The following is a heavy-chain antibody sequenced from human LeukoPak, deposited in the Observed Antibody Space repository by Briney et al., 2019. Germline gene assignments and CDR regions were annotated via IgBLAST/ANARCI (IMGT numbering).Heavy chain of an antibody. CDR1: GFTISSHG. V-gene: IGHV3-33*08. Sequence: GGSLRLSCAVSGFTISSHGMHWVRQAPGKGLEWVAVIWYDGSNKYYADSVKGRFTISRDNSKNTLYLQMNSLGAEDTAVYYCARDLSIYCSSTSCYRRYYYYGMDVWGQGTTVTVSS. J-gene: IGHJ6*02. CDR2: IWYDGSNK. D-gene: IGHD2-2*02. CDR3: ARDLSIYCSSTSCYRRYYYYGMDV.